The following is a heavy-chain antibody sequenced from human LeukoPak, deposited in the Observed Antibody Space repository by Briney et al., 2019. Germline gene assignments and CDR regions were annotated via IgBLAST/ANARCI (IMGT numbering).Heavy chain of an antibody. V-gene: IGHV4-4*07. J-gene: IGHJ4*02. CDR3: ARVTMVRGVIIGYYFDY. Sequence: SETLSLTCTVSGASISSYYWSWIRQPAGKGLEWIGRIYTSGSTNYNPSLKSRVTMPVDTSKNQFSLKLSSVTAADTAVYYCARVTMVRGVIIGYYFDYWGQGTLVTVSS. CDR2: IYTSGST. D-gene: IGHD3-10*01. CDR1: GASISSYY.